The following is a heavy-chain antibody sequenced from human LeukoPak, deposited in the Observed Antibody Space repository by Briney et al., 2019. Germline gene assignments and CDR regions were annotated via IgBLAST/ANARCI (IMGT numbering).Heavy chain of an antibody. CDR2: ISGSGGNT. CDR1: GSTFSTYG. CDR3: AKVHSGYYDSLDY. D-gene: IGHD3-9*01. Sequence: GGSLRLSCAASGSTFSTYGMSWVRQAPGKGLEWVSAISGSGGNTYYADSVKGRFTISRDNSKNTLYLQLNGLRDEDTAVYYCAKVHSGYYDSLDYWGQGTLVTVSS. J-gene: IGHJ4*02. V-gene: IGHV3-23*01.